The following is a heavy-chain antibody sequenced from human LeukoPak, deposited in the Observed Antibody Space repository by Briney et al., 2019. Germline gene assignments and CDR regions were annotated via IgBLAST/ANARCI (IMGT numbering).Heavy chain of an antibody. CDR3: AKGYSSSWYPTDAFDI. D-gene: IGHD6-13*01. CDR1: GFTFSSYE. CDR2: ISSSGSTI. Sequence: GGSLRLSCAASGFTFSSYEMNWVRQAPGKGLEWVSYISSSGSTIYYADSVKGRFTISRDNAKNSLYLQMNSLRAEDTAVYYCAKGYSSSWYPTDAFDIWGQGTMVTVSS. V-gene: IGHV3-48*03. J-gene: IGHJ3*02.